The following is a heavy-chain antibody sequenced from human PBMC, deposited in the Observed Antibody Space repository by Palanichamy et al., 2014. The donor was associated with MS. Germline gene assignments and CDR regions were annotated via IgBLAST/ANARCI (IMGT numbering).Heavy chain of an antibody. CDR2: IDPGGIT. Sequence: EVQLVESGGGLVQPGGSLRPSCAASGFTVSSNYMSWVRQAPGKGLEWVSVIDPGGITYYADSVKGRFTISRHIAKNTLYLQMSSLRSEDTAVYYCAAEMATNAFDIWGQGTMVTVSS. D-gene: IGHD5-24*01. J-gene: IGHJ3*02. CDR3: AAEMATNAFDI. V-gene: IGHV3-53*04. CDR1: GFTVSSNY.